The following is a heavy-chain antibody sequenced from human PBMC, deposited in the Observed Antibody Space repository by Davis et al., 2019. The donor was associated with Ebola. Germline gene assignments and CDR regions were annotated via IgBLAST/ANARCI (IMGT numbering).Heavy chain of an antibody. J-gene: IGHJ4*02. Sequence: GESLKISCAASGFTFSGSAMHWVRQASGKGLEWVGRIRSKANSYATAYVASVKGRFTISRDDSKNTAYLQMNSLKTEDTAVYYCTGGSGSYRDYWGQGTLVTVSS. D-gene: IGHD1-26*01. CDR2: IRSKANSYAT. V-gene: IGHV3-73*01. CDR3: TGGSGSYRDY. CDR1: GFTFSGSA.